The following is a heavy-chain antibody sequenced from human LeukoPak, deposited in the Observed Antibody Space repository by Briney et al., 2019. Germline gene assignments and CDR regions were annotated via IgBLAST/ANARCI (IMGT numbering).Heavy chain of an antibody. J-gene: IGHJ4*02. CDR3: TGNYYGSGSYADFDY. CDR1: GFAFNYAW. CDR2: IKSKPDGGTT. D-gene: IGHD3-10*01. V-gene: IGHV3-15*01. Sequence: GESLRLSCAASGFAFNYAWVSWVRQAPGKGLEWIGRIKSKPDGGTTDYAAPVKGRFTISRDDSKNTAYLQMDSLKTEDTAVYYCTGNYYGSGSYADFDYWGQGTLVTVSS.